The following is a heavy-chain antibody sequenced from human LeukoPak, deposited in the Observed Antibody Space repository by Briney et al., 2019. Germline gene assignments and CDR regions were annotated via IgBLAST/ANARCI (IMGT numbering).Heavy chain of an antibody. V-gene: IGHV3-64D*09. Sequence: GGSLRLSCSASGFTFHAYSMYCVRQAPGKGLEYVSGISSNGGSSFYADSVKGRFTISRDNSKNTLYLQMSSLRAEDTAVYYCVQITAITDGDCWGQGTRVTVSS. D-gene: IGHD1-14*01. CDR3: VQITAITDGDC. CDR1: GFTFHAYS. J-gene: IGHJ4*02. CDR2: ISSNGGSS.